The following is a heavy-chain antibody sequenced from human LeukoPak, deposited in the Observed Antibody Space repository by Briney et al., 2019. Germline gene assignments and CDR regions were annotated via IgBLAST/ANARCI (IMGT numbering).Heavy chain of an antibody. CDR2: ISAYNGNT. Sequence: ASVKVSCKASGYTFTSYGISWVRQAPGQGLEWMGWISAYNGNTNYAQKFQGRVTITTDESTSTAYMELSSLRSEDTAVYYCARRVAASPNYSSSWRGNWFDPWGQGTLVTVSS. CDR3: ARRVAASPNYSSSWRGNWFDP. V-gene: IGHV1-18*01. J-gene: IGHJ5*02. D-gene: IGHD6-13*01. CDR1: GYTFTSYG.